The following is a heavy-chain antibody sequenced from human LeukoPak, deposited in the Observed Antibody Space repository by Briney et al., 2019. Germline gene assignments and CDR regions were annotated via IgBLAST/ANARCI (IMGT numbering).Heavy chain of an antibody. CDR2: INPNNGGT. CDR3: ARAYCSAGDCYEFDY. J-gene: IGHJ4*02. Sequence: ASVKVSCKTSGYTFTGYYIHWVRQAPGQGLEWMGWINPNNGGTNYAQEFHGRVTMTRDTSISTAYMELSRLTSDDTAMYYCARAYCSAGDCYEFDYWGQVTLVTVSS. CDR1: GYTFTGYY. D-gene: IGHD2-15*01. V-gene: IGHV1-2*02.